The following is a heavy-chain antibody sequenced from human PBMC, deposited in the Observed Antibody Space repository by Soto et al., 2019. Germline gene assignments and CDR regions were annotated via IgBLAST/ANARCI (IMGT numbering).Heavy chain of an antibody. CDR3: VRGASLNFDY. J-gene: IGHJ4*02. Sequence: GGSLRLSCAASGFTFYYYGMSWARQAPGKGLEWVSGVNWNGGSTGYADSVKGRFTISRDNAKNSLYLQMNSLRAEDTAFYYCVRGASLNFDYWGQGTLVTVSS. CDR1: GFTFYYYG. CDR2: VNWNGGST. D-gene: IGHD1-26*01. V-gene: IGHV3-20*04.